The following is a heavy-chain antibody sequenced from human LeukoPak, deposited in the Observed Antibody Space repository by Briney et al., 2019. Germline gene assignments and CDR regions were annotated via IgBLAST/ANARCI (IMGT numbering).Heavy chain of an antibody. CDR2: INPNSGGT. CDR3: AKSRYYYGSGSYPFDY. V-gene: IGHV1-2*06. Sequence: ASVKVSCKASGYTFTGYYMHWVRQAPGQWLEWMGRINPNSGGTNYAQKFQGRVTMTRDTSISTAYMELSRLRSDDTALYYCAKSRYYYGSGSYPFDYWGQGTLVTVSS. D-gene: IGHD3-10*01. J-gene: IGHJ4*02. CDR1: GYTFTGYY.